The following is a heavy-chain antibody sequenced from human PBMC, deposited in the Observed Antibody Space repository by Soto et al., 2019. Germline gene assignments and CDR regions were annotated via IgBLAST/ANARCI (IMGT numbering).Heavy chain of an antibody. Sequence: QVQLQESGPGLVKPSQTLSLTCTVSGGSISSGGYYWSWIRQHPGKGLEWIGYIYYSGSTYYNPSLKSRVTISVDTSKNQFSLELSSVTAADTAVYYCARVTGSGGNYYMDVLGKGTTVTVSS. CDR3: ARVTGSGGNYYMDV. CDR1: GGSISSGGYY. D-gene: IGHD2-8*02. J-gene: IGHJ6*03. V-gene: IGHV4-31*03. CDR2: IYYSGST.